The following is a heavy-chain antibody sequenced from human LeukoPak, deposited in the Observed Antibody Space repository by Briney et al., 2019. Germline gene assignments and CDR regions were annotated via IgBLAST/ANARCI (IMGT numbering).Heavy chain of an antibody. V-gene: IGHV1-2*02. CDR3: ARDGPAQMVDFDY. D-gene: IGHD3-10*01. CDR1: GYTFSGTGWY. J-gene: IGHJ4*02. Sequence: ASVKVSCKASGYTFSGTGWYLYWLRQAPGQGLECMGWIYPNNGATGYAQKFQGRVAMTRDTSISTAYMELSRLRPDDTAVYYCARDGPAQMVDFDYWGRGTLVTVSS. CDR2: IYPNNGAT.